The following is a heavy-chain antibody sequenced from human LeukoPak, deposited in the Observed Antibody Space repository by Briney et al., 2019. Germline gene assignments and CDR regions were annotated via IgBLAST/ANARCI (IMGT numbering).Heavy chain of an antibody. D-gene: IGHD2-8*01. CDR3: ARQYCTNGVCYMSTDY. Sequence: GGSLRLSCAASGFTFSRYTMNWVRQAPGKGLEWVSSISSGSSNIHYADSVKGRFTISRDNAKNSLYLQMNSLRAEDTAVYYCARQYCTNGVCYMSTDYWGQGTLVTVSS. CDR1: GFTFSRYT. J-gene: IGHJ4*02. V-gene: IGHV3-21*01. CDR2: ISSGSSNI.